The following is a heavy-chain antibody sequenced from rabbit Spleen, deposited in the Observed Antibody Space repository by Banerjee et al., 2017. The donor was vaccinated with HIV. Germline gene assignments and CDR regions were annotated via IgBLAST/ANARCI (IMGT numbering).Heavy chain of an antibody. CDR1: GFSFSEKEV. J-gene: IGHJ4*01. V-gene: IGHV1S45*01. CDR3: ARGGGL. CDR2: INTITGKS. Sequence: EQLEESGGGLVNPEGSLTLTCKASGFSFSEKEVMCWVRQAPGKGLEWIGCINTITGKSVYATWAKGRFTISRASSTTVTLQMTSLTAADTATYFCARGGGLWGPGTLVTVS.